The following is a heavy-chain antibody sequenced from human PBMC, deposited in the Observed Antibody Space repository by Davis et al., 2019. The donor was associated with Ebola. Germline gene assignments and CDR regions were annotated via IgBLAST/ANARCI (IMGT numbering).Heavy chain of an antibody. D-gene: IGHD6-6*01. CDR1: GFTFSSYG. CDR3: AKSGPSIAARLYYYGMDV. Sequence: GESLKISCAASGFTFSSYGMHWVRQAPGKGLEWVAVISYDGSNKYYADSVKGRFTISRDNSKNTLYLQMNSLRAEDTAVYYCAKSGPSIAARLYYYGMDVWGQGTTVTVSS. CDR2: ISYDGSNK. J-gene: IGHJ6*02. V-gene: IGHV3-30*18.